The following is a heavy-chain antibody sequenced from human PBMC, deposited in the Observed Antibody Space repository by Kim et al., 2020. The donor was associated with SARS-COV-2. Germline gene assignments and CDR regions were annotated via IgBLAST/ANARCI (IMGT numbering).Heavy chain of an antibody. V-gene: IGHV1-69*13. CDR3: ARGQGGITIFGVGNWFDP. Sequence: SVKVSCKASGGTFSSYAISWVRQAPGQGLEWMGGIIPIFGTANYAQKFQGRVTITADESTSTAYMELSSLRSEDTAVYYCARGQGGITIFGVGNWFDPWGQGTLVTVSS. CDR2: IIPIFGTA. D-gene: IGHD3-3*01. J-gene: IGHJ5*02. CDR1: GGTFSSYA.